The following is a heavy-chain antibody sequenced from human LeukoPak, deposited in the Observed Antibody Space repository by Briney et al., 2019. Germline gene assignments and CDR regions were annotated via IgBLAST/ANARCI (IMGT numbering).Heavy chain of an antibody. J-gene: IGHJ4*02. CDR3: ARGSGSSWYVHYYFDY. CDR1: GFTFSSYN. CDR2: ISSAGNII. V-gene: IGHV3-48*02. D-gene: IGHD6-13*01. Sequence: GGSLRLACAASGFTFSSYNMNWVRQAPGMGLERVSFISSAGNIIYYADSVKGRFTISRDNAKNSLYLQMNSLRDEDAAVYYCARGSGSSWYVHYYFDYWGQGTLVTVSS.